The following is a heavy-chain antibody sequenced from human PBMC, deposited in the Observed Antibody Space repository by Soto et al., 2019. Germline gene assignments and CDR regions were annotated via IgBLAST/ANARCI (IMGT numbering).Heavy chain of an antibody. V-gene: IGHV1-8*01. CDR2: MNPNSGNT. CDR1: GYTFTSYD. J-gene: IGHJ4*02. CDR3: ARSVVAATPYFDY. D-gene: IGHD2-15*01. Sequence: GASVKVSCKASGYTFTSYDINWVRQATGQGLEWMGWMNPNSGNTGYAQKFQGRVTMTRNTSISTAYMELSSLRSEDTAVYYCARSVVAATPYFDYWGQGTLVTVSS.